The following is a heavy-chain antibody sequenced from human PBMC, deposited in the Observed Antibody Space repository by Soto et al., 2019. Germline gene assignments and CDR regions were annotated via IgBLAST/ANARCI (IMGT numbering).Heavy chain of an antibody. V-gene: IGHV4-4*02. CDR3: ARDNYDSSGYYYAYTY. Sequence: QVQLQESGPGLVKPSGTLSLTCAVSGGSISSSNWWSWVRQPPGKGLEWIGEIYHSGSTNYNPSLKSRVTMSVDKSKNQFSLKLNSVTAADTAVYYCARDNYDSSGYYYAYTYWGQGTLVTVSS. CDR2: IYHSGST. J-gene: IGHJ4*02. D-gene: IGHD3-22*01. CDR1: GGSISSSNW.